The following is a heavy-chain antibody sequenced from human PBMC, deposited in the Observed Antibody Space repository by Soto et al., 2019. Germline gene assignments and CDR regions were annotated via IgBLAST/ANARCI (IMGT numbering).Heavy chain of an antibody. D-gene: IGHD3-16*01. CDR1: GFTFSNAW. Sequence: VGSLRLSCAASGFTFSNAWMNWVRQAPGEGLEWVGRIKSKVNGGTIDYAAPVRGRFTISRDDSKNTFYLQMNSLKTEETAVYSCTTGGYYFHYWGQGTLVTVYS. J-gene: IGHJ4*02. CDR3: TTGGYYFHY. V-gene: IGHV3-15*01. CDR2: IKSKVNGGTI.